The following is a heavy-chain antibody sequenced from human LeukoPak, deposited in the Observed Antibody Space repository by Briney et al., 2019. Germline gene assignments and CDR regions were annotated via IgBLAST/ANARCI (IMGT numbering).Heavy chain of an antibody. Sequence: PSETLSLTCTVSGGSISSSSYYWGWIRQPPGKGLEWIGSIYYSGSTYYNPSLKSRVTISVDTSKNQFSLKLSSVTAADTAVYYCARADYDILTGYSSPFDYWGQGTLVTVSS. J-gene: IGHJ4*02. CDR1: GGSISSSSYY. CDR2: IYYSGST. CDR3: ARADYDILTGYSSPFDY. D-gene: IGHD3-9*01. V-gene: IGHV4-39*07.